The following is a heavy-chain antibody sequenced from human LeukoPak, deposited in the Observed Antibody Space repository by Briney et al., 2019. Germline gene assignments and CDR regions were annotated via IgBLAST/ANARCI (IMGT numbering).Heavy chain of an antibody. CDR3: ARNGDGVGATNFDN. D-gene: IGHD1-26*01. CDR2: INWNGGST. J-gene: IGHJ4*02. V-gene: IGHV3-20*04. Sequence: GGSLRLSCAASGFTFHDYGMNWVRPAPGKGLEWVSGINWNGGSTSYADSVKGRFTISRDNAKNSLYLQMNSLRAEDTALYYCARNGDGVGATNFDNWGQGIMVTVSS. CDR1: GFTFHDYG.